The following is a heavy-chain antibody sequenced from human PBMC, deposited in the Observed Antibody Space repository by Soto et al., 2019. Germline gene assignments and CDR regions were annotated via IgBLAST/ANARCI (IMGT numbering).Heavy chain of an antibody. CDR1: GFTFSGYW. D-gene: IGHD3-10*01. V-gene: IGHV3-7*01. J-gene: IGHJ4*02. CDR2: IKEDGGEK. Sequence: PGGSLRLSCEASGFTFSGYWMSWVRQTPGKGLEGVASIKEDGGEKNYLDSAKGRFTISRDNAKNSLYLQMNRLRVEDTAVYYCASRTLISGSPIPFHYWGQGTLVTVSS. CDR3: ASRTLISGSPIPFHY.